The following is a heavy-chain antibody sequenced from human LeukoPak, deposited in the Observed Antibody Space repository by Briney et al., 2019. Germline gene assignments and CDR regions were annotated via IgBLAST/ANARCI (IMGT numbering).Heavy chain of an antibody. V-gene: IGHV3-20*04. Sequence: GGSLRLSCAASGFTFSDYYMSWIRQAPGKGLEWVSGINWNGGSTGYADSVKGRFTISRDNAKNSLYLQMNSLRAEDTALYYCARASGTDVQNYYYYYMDVWGKGTTVTVSS. D-gene: IGHD1-26*01. J-gene: IGHJ6*03. CDR3: ARASGTDVQNYYYYYMDV. CDR2: INWNGGST. CDR1: GFTFSDYY.